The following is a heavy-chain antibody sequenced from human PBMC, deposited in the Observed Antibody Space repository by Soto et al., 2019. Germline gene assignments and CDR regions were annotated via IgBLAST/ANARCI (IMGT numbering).Heavy chain of an antibody. CDR1: GYTFTRYD. V-gene: IGHV1-8*01. D-gene: IGHD1-1*01. J-gene: IGHJ5*02. CDR2: MNPNSGNT. Sequence: QVQLVQSGAEVKKPGASVKVSCKASGYTFTRYDINWVRQATGQGLEWMGWMNPNSGNTGYAQKFQSRVYMTRNTSISKAYMELSSLRSEDTAVYYCERAGSHWNDLGVCFDPWGQGTLVTVSS. CDR3: ERAGSHWNDLGVCFDP.